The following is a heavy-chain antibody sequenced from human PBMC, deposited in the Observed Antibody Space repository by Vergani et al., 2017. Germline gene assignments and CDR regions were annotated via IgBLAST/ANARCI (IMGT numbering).Heavy chain of an antibody. J-gene: IGHJ4*02. D-gene: IGHD5-18*01. CDR3: ASRGYSYGWGFDY. Sequence: QVQLQQWGAGLVKPSETLSLTCTVSGGSISSYYWSWIRQPPGKGLEWIGYIYYSGSTNYNPSLKSRVTISVDTSKNQFSLKLSSVTAADTAVYYCASRGYSYGWGFDYWGQGTLVTVSS. V-gene: IGHV4-59*08. CDR1: GGSISSYY. CDR2: IYYSGST.